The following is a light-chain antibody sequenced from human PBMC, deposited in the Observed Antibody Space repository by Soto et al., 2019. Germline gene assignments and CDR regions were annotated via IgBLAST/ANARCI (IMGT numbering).Light chain of an antibody. CDR3: QLYGSSLT. CDR2: GAS. V-gene: IGKV3-20*01. CDR1: PSGGSSH. J-gene: IGKJ5*01. Sequence: IVLTQSPVTLSLSPGERATLSCRASPSGGSSHLAWYQQNPGQPPRLLIYGASTRATGLPDRFSGSGSGTDFPLTISRLEPEDLAVYYCQLYGSSLTFGQGTRLDI.